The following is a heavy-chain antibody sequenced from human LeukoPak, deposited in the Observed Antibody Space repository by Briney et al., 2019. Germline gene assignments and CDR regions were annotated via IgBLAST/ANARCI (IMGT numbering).Heavy chain of an antibody. D-gene: IGHD3-10*01. J-gene: IGHJ4*02. V-gene: IGHV3-7*01. CDR1: GFTFSTYL. Sequence: GGSLRLSCAASGFTFSTYLMTWVRQAPGKGLEWVANIKEDGSEKHYVDSVKGRFTISRDNAKNSLYLQMDSLRVEDTAVYYCASGGHVDYCGQGTLVTVSS. CDR3: ASGGHVDY. CDR2: IKEDGSEK.